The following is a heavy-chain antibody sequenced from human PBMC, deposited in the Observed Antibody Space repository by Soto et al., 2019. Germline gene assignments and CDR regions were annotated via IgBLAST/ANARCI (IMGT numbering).Heavy chain of an antibody. V-gene: IGHV1-46*03. CDR2: INPSGGST. J-gene: IGHJ6*03. CDR1: GYTFTSYY. Sequence: ASVKVSCKASGYTFTSYYMHWVRQAPGQGLERMGIINPSGGSTSYAQKFQGRVTMTRDTSTSTVYMELSSLRSEDTAVYYCATVLKRQTDYSNYDYYMDVWGKGTTVTVSS. D-gene: IGHD4-4*01. CDR3: ATVLKRQTDYSNYDYYMDV.